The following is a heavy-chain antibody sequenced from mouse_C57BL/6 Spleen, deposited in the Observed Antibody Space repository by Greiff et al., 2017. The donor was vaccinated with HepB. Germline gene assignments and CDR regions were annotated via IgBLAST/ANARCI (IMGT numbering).Heavy chain of an antibody. J-gene: IGHJ4*01. CDR2: IRSKSNNYAT. CDR1: GFSFNTYA. D-gene: IGHD1-1*01. CDR3: VRQRHLLFYAMDY. Sequence: EVQLVESGGGLVQPKGSLKLSCAASGFSFNTYAMNWVRQAPGKGLEWVARIRSKSNNYATYYADSVKDRFTISRDDSESMLYLQMNNLKTEDTAMYYCVRQRHLLFYAMDYWGQGTSVTVSS. V-gene: IGHV10-1*01.